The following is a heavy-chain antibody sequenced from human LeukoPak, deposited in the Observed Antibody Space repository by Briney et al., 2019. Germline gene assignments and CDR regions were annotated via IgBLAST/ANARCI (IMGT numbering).Heavy chain of an antibody. CDR3: ARWGTY. V-gene: IGHV4-61*01. J-gene: IGHJ4*02. Sequence: PSXTLSLTCTVSGGSVSSGTYFWTWVRQPPGKGLEWIGHNHYSVTTNYNPSLKSRVTMSLDTSKDQFSLKLTSVTAADTAIYFCARWGTYWGQGILVTVSS. CDR1: GGSVSSGTYF. D-gene: IGHD7-27*01. CDR2: NHYSVTT.